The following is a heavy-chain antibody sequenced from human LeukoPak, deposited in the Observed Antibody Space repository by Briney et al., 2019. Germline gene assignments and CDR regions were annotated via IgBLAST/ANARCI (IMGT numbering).Heavy chain of an antibody. Sequence: SQTLSLTCTVSGGSISSGSYYWSWIRQPAGKGLEWIGRIYSSGSTNYNPSLKSRVTISVDTSKNQFSLKLSSVTAADTAVYYCARVGGDTIFNYYYYYMDVWGKGTTVTISS. D-gene: IGHD3-9*01. J-gene: IGHJ6*03. CDR2: IYSSGST. CDR1: GGSISSGSYY. V-gene: IGHV4-61*02. CDR3: ARVGGDTIFNYYYYYMDV.